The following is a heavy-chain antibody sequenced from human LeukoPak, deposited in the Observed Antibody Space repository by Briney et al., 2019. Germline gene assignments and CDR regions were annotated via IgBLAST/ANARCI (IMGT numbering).Heavy chain of an antibody. V-gene: IGHV4-34*01. CDR2: TNHSGST. J-gene: IGHJ6*03. D-gene: IGHD6-13*01. Sequence: PSETLSLTCAVYGGSFSGYYWSWIRQPPGKGLEWIGETNHSGSTNYNPSLKSRVTISVDTSKNQFSLKLSSVTAADTAVFYCARRGISQGYYMDVWGKGTTVTISS. CDR3: ARRGISQGYYMDV. CDR1: GGSFSGYY.